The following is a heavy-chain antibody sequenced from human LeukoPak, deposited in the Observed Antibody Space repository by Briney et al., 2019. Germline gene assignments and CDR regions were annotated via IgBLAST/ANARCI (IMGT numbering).Heavy chain of an antibody. V-gene: IGHV3-74*01. Sequence: TGGSLRLSCAASGFSFSSFWMHWVRQAPGKGLVWVSRTNSDGRTTSYADSVKGRFTISRDNAKNTLYLQMNSLTAEDTAVYYCGRSLADWGQGTLVTVSS. D-gene: IGHD3-16*02. CDR2: TNSDGRTT. CDR1: GFSFSSFW. CDR3: GRSLAD. J-gene: IGHJ4*02.